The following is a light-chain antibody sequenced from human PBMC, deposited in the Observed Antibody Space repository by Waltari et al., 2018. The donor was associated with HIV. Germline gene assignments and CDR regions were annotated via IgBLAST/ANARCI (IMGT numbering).Light chain of an antibody. CDR1: SSNIGSNS. CDR2: STN. V-gene: IGLV1-44*01. Sequence: QSVLTQPPSASGTPGQRVTISCSGGSSNIGSNSVHWYRQLPGTAPRLLLYSTNQRPSRVPDRFSGSNSGTSASLAISGLQSEDEADYYCATWDDTLNGVIFGGGTKLTVL. J-gene: IGLJ2*01. CDR3: ATWDDTLNGVI.